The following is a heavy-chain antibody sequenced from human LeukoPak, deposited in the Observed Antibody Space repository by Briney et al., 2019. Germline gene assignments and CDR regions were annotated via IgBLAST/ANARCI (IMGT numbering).Heavy chain of an antibody. CDR1: GFIFSDYY. D-gene: IGHD5-12*01. CDR3: ARDPGSGYEEHFDY. V-gene: IGHV3-11*01. J-gene: IGHJ4*02. Sequence: GGSLRLSCAASGFIFSDYYMSWIRQAPGKGLEWVSYISSSGSSIYYADSVKGRFTISRDNAKDSLYLQMNSLRAEDTAVYYCARDPGSGYEEHFDYWGQGTLVTVSP. CDR2: ISSSGSSI.